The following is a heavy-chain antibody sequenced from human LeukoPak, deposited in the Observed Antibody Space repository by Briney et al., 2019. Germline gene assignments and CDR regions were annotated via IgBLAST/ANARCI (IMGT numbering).Heavy chain of an antibody. CDR1: GYTFTSYA. CDR3: ARRAIWGDSSGDFGY. V-gene: IGHV7-4-1*02. J-gene: IGHJ4*02. Sequence: GASVKVSCKASGYTFTSYAMNWVRQAPGQGLEWMGWINTNTGNPTYAQGFTGRFVFSLDTSVSTAYLQISSLKAEDTAVYYCARRAIWGDSSGDFGYWGQGTLVTVSS. CDR2: INTNTGNP. D-gene: IGHD3-22*01.